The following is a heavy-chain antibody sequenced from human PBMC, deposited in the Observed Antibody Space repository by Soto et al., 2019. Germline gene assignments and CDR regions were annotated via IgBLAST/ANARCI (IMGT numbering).Heavy chain of an antibody. J-gene: IGHJ4*02. D-gene: IGHD3-10*01. V-gene: IGHV4-34*01. CDR3: AKRIFYDSGSFDC. Sequence: PSETLSLTCAVYGGSFSGYYWTWIRQPPGTGLEWIGEINHSGSTNYNPSLKSRVTISVDTSRNQFSLKLSSVTAADTAVYYCAKRIFYDSGSFDCWGQGTLVTVSS. CDR2: INHSGST. CDR1: GGSFSGYY.